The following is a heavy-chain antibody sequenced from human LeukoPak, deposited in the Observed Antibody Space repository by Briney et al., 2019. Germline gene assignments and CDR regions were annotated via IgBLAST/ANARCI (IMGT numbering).Heavy chain of an antibody. J-gene: IGHJ3*02. CDR3: ARAGYIAARGRGGAFDI. Sequence: AASVKVSCKASGGTFSSYAISWVRQAPGQGLEWMGGIIPIFGTANYAQKFQGRVTITADESTSTAYMELSSLRSEDTAVYYCARAGYIAARGRGGAFDIWGQGTMVTVSS. V-gene: IGHV1-69*13. CDR2: IIPIFGTA. CDR1: GGTFSSYA. D-gene: IGHD6-6*01.